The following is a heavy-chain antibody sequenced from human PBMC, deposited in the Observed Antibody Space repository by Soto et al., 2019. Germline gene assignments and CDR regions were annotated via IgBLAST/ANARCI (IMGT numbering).Heavy chain of an antibody. CDR1: GGSIGRSSYY. D-gene: IGHD2-2*01. CDR3: ARQVDCSSTSCYGMDV. V-gene: IGHV4-39*01. CDR2: IYYIGST. Sequence: SETLSLTCTVSGGSIGRSSYYWGWIRQHPGKGLEWIGYIYYIGSTYYNPSLKSRVTISVDTSKNQFSLKLSSVTAADTAVYYCARQVDCSSTSCYGMDVCGQGTTVTVSS. J-gene: IGHJ6*02.